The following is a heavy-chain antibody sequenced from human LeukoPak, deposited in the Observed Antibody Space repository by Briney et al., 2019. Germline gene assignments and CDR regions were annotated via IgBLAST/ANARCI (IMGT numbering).Heavy chain of an antibody. J-gene: IGHJ4*02. Sequence: SETLSLTCAVYGGSFSGYYWSWIRQPPGKGLEWIGEINHSGSTNYNPSLKSRVTISVDTSKNQFSLKLSSVTAADTAVYYCARGMGSYRPIDYWGQGTLVTVSS. CDR1: GGSFSGYY. CDR2: INHSGST. V-gene: IGHV4-34*01. D-gene: IGHD3-16*02. CDR3: ARGMGSYRPIDY.